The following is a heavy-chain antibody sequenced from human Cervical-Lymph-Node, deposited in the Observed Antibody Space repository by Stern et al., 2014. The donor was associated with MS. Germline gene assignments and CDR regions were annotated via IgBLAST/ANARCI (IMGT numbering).Heavy chain of an antibody. V-gene: IGHV7-4-1*02. J-gene: IGHJ4*02. D-gene: IGHD1-26*01. CDR1: GYTFTDYG. CDR3: ARLRVGDITRDY. Sequence: QDQLVQSGSELKKPGASVKVYCKTSGYTFTDYGINWVRQAPGQGLEWIGWINTNTGVPTYAQAFTGRFLFSFDTSVSTAYLHISSLKADDTAVYYCARLRVGDITRDYWGQGTLVTVS. CDR2: INTNTGVP.